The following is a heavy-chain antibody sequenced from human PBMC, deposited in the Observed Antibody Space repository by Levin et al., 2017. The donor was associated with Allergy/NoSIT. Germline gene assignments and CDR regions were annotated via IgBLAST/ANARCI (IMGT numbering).Heavy chain of an antibody. CDR3: AKGYYSGRGAFDI. Sequence: GESLKISCAASGFTFRSYSMNWVRQAPGKGLGWVSYISAGGSTIYDADSVKGRFTISRDNANNSLYLQMNSLRAEDTAIYYCAKGYYSGRGAFDIWGQGTMVTVSS. D-gene: IGHD2-15*01. V-gene: IGHV3-48*01. J-gene: IGHJ3*02. CDR1: GFTFRSYS. CDR2: ISAGGSTI.